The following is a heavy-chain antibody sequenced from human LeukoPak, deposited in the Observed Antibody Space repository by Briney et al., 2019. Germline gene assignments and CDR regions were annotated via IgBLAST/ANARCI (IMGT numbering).Heavy chain of an antibody. CDR3: AKRPKITIFGVAGNWFDP. J-gene: IGHJ5*02. Sequence: PGGSLRLSCAASGFTFSSYAMSWVRQAPGKGLEWVSAISGSGGSTYYADSLKGRFTISRDNSKNTLYLQMNSLRAEDTAVYYCAKRPKITIFGVAGNWFDPWGQGTLVTVSS. CDR2: ISGSGGST. V-gene: IGHV3-23*01. CDR1: GFTFSSYA. D-gene: IGHD3-3*01.